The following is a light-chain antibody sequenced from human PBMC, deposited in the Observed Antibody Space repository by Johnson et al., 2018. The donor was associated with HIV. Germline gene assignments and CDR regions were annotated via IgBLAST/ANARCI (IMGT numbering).Light chain of an antibody. V-gene: IGLV1-51*01. J-gene: IGLJ1*01. Sequence: QSVLTHPPSVSAAPGQKVSISCSGSTYNIGNNYVSWYRHLPGTAPKLLISAKNKRPSGVPDRFSASKSGTSATLDLTGLQTGDEADYYCATWSGSLNIGTGTKVTVL. CDR3: ATWSGSLN. CDR1: TYNIGNNY. CDR2: AKN.